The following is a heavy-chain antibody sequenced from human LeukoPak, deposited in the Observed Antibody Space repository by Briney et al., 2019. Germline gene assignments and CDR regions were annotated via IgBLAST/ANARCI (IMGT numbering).Heavy chain of an antibody. D-gene: IGHD2-2*02. Sequence: PGGSLRLSCAASGFTVSSNYMNWVRQAPGKGLEWVSVIYSGSSTYYANSVKGRSTISRDNSKNTLYLQMNSLRVEDTAVYYCARWACSSTSCYNDYWGQGTLVTVSS. CDR1: GFTVSSNY. CDR2: IYSGSST. V-gene: IGHV3-53*01. CDR3: ARWACSSTSCYNDY. J-gene: IGHJ4*02.